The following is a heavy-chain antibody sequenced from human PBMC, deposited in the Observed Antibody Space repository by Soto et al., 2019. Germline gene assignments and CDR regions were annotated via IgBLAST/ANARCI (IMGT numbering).Heavy chain of an antibody. CDR3: ARVEVTMVRGVISSAFDI. V-gene: IGHV3-66*01. J-gene: IGHJ3*02. CDR1: GFTVSSNY. D-gene: IGHD3-10*01. CDR2: IYSGGST. Sequence: GGSLRLSCAASGFTVSSNYMSWVRQAPGKGLEWVSVIYSGGSTYYADSVKGRFTISRDNSKNTLYLQMNSLRAEDTAVYYCARVEVTMVRGVISSAFDIWGQGTMVTVSS.